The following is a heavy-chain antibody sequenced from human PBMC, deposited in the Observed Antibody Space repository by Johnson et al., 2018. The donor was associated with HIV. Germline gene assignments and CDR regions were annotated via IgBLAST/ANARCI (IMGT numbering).Heavy chain of an antibody. CDR1: GLTFSNYD. CDR2: IQYDGKNK. V-gene: IGHV3-30*02. Sequence: QVQLVESGGGAVQPGGSLRISCTASGLTFSNYDMHWVRQSPGRWLEEVAFIQYDGKNKYYADSVKGRFTISRDNSKNTLYLQMNSLRTEDTAVYYCARGRSSSTTGSFDIWGQGTMVTVSS. CDR3: ARGRSSSTTGSFDI. J-gene: IGHJ3*02. D-gene: IGHD6-13*01.